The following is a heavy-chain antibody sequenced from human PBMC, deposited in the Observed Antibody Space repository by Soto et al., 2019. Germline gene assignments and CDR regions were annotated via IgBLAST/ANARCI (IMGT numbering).Heavy chain of an antibody. D-gene: IGHD6-13*01. J-gene: IGHJ6*03. Sequence: GDSLKISCKGSGYSFTSYWIGWVRQMPEKGLEWMGIIYPGDSDTRYSPSFQGQVTISADKSISTAYLQWSSLKASDTAMYYCARHGHYGSSWSFRNYMDVWGKGTTVTVSS. CDR1: GYSFTSYW. CDR3: ARHGHYGSSWSFRNYMDV. CDR2: IYPGDSDT. V-gene: IGHV5-51*01.